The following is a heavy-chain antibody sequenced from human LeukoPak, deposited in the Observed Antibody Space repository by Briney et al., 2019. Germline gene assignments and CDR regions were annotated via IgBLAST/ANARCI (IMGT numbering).Heavy chain of an antibody. CDR2: ISGSGGST. V-gene: IGHV3-23*01. CDR1: GFTFISYA. J-gene: IGHJ4*02. Sequence: GGSLRLSRAASGFTFISYAMNWVRQAPGKGLEWVSTISGSGGSTYYADSVKGRFTISRDNSKNTLYLQMNSLRAEETAVYYCAKIYGSGSYHYLDYWGQGTLVTVSS. D-gene: IGHD3-10*01. CDR3: AKIYGSGSYHYLDY.